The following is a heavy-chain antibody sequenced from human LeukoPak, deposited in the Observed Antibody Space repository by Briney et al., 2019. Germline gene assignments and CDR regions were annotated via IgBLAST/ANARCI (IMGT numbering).Heavy chain of an antibody. CDR1: GYTFTSYD. CDR2: MNPNSGNT. V-gene: IGHV1-8*01. D-gene: IGHD6-13*01. CDR3: AREGFAAAVPYNWFDP. J-gene: IGHJ5*02. Sequence: GASVKVSCKASGYTFTSYDINWVRQATGQGLEWMGWMNPNSGNTGYAQKFQGRVTMTRNTSISTAYMELSSLRSEDTAVYYCAREGFAAAVPYNWFDPWGQGTLVTVSS.